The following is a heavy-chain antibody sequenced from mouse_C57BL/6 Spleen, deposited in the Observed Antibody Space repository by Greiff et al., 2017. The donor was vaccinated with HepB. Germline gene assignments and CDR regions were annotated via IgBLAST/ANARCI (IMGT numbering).Heavy chain of an antibody. D-gene: IGHD2-3*01. CDR1: GYTFTSYW. J-gene: IGHJ3*01. Sequence: QVQLKESGAELVMPGASVKLSCKASGYTFTSYWMHWVKQRPGQGLEWIGEIDPSDSYTNYNQKFKGKSTLTVDKSSSTAYMQLSSLTSEDSAVYYCARRGDDGYYPWFAYWGQGTLVTVSA. V-gene: IGHV1-69*01. CDR3: ARRGDDGYYPWFAY. CDR2: IDPSDSYT.